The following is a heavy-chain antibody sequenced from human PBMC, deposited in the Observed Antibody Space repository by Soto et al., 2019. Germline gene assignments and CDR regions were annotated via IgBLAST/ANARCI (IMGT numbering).Heavy chain of an antibody. CDR2: IKSTDAGGTE. Sequence: GGSLRLSCAATGFTFTTAWINWVRQAPGKGPECVGRIKSTDAGGTEDFAEVVDSRFAISRDDSRSTVYMQMSSLKTDETDVYYCTTDYYFTLKRVRFDYWGIGTLVTVSP. CDR3: TTDYYFTLKRVRFDY. D-gene: IGHD3-10*01. V-gene: IGHV3-15*07. J-gene: IGHJ4*01. CDR1: GFTFTTAW.